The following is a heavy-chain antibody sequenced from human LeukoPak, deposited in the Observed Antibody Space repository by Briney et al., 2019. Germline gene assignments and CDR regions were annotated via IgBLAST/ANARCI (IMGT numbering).Heavy chain of an antibody. CDR1: GFTFSNYA. CDR2: ISGSGGST. CDR3: AKDRGLRLAPTPYFDY. J-gene: IGHJ4*02. D-gene: IGHD2-15*01. V-gene: IGHV3-23*01. Sequence: GGSLRLSCAASGFTFSNYAVSWVRQAPGKGLEWVSAISGSGGSTYYADSVKGRFTISRDNSKNAIYLQMNSLRAEDTAKYYCAKDRGLRLAPTPYFDYWGQGTLVTVSS.